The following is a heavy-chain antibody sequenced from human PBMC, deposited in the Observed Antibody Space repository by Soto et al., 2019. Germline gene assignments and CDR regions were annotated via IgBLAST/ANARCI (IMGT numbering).Heavy chain of an antibody. V-gene: IGHV3-30-3*01. Sequence: PGGSLRLSCAASGFTFSSYAMHWVRQAPGKGLEWVALISYDGSDKDYADSVKGRFTISRDNSRNTLYLQMNSLRAEDTAVYYCARDLRVTTSSPYYYYYGMDVWGQGTTVTVSS. CDR3: ARDLRVTTSSPYYYYYGMDV. J-gene: IGHJ6*02. CDR2: ISYDGSDK. CDR1: GFTFSSYA. D-gene: IGHD3-10*01.